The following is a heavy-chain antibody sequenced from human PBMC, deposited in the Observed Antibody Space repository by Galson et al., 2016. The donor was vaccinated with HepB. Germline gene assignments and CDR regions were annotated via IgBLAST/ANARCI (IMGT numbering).Heavy chain of an antibody. CDR2: INPISGTT. CDR1: GYTFTSHY. D-gene: IGHD5-12*01. CDR3: ARGRGYSDYESFDF. V-gene: IGHV1-46*01. Sequence: SCKASGYTFTSHYLHWVRQAPGQGLEWMGVINPISGTTNYAQKFQGRVTMTRDKSTSTVYMDLSSLRSEDTVVYYCARGRGYSDYESFDFWGQGTLVTVSS. J-gene: IGHJ4*02.